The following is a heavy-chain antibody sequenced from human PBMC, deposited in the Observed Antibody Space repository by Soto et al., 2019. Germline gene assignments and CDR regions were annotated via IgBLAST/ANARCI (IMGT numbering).Heavy chain of an antibody. CDR2: ITSIADTYAT. Sequence: EVQLVESGGGLVQPGGSLKLSCAASGFILRDSVMHWVRQVSGKGLEWVGRITSIADTYATAYAASVKGRFTVSRDDSKNTAYLQMNSLKSEDTAVYYCTGSMSFAFDIWGQGTMFHVSS. CDR1: GFILRDSV. J-gene: IGHJ3*02. V-gene: IGHV3-73*01. CDR3: TGSMSFAFDI.